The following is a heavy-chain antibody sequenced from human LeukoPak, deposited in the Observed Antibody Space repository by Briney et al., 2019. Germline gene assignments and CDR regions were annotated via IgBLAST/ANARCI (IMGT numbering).Heavy chain of an antibody. V-gene: IGHV1-69*04. Sequence: SVKVSCKASGGTFSSYAISWVRQAPGQGLEWMGRIIPILGIANYAQKFQGRVTITADKSTSTAYMELSSLRSEDTAVYYCARDPDYYGSGSTKGIGYWGQGTLVTVSS. J-gene: IGHJ4*02. CDR1: GGTFSSYA. D-gene: IGHD3-10*01. CDR2: IIPILGIA. CDR3: ARDPDYYGSGSTKGIGY.